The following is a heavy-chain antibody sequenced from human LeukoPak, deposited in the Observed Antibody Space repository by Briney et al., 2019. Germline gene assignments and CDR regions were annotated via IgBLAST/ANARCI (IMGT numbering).Heavy chain of an antibody. D-gene: IGHD3-16*01. Sequence: GGSLRLSCAASGFTFSDHYMDWVRQAPGKGLEWVGRIRNKPNSYTTEYPGSVEGRFTISRDDSKNSLYLQTNSLKTEDTAVYYCARASLGAPDYFDYWGQGTLVTVSS. CDR3: ARASLGAPDYFDY. J-gene: IGHJ4*02. V-gene: IGHV3-72*01. CDR2: IRNKPNSYTT. CDR1: GFTFSDHY.